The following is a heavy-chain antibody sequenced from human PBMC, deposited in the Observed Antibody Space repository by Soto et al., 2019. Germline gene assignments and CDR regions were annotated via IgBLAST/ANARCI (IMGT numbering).Heavy chain of an antibody. CDR3: ATWAIAVGGEGF. V-gene: IGHV3-48*02. Sequence: LRLSCTASGFTVGDYSVNWVRQAPGKGLEWISYISSTGDLILYADSVKGRFTIARDIAKNSLYLQMDSLRDEDSAVYYCATWAIAVGGEGFWGQGTLVTVSS. D-gene: IGHD2-21*01. CDR2: ISSTGDLI. CDR1: GFTVGDYS. J-gene: IGHJ4*02.